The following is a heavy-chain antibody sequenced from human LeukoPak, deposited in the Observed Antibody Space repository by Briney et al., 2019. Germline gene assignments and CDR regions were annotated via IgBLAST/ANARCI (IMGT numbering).Heavy chain of an antibody. CDR1: GGSISSYY. Sequence: PSETLSLTCTVSGGSISSYYWSWIRQPPGKGLEWIGYIYYSGSTNYSPSLKSRVTISVDTSKNQFSLKLSSVPAADTAVYYCARGVMGIAARLFDYWGQGSLVTVSS. CDR2: IYYSGST. J-gene: IGHJ4*02. CDR3: ARGVMGIAARLFDY. V-gene: IGHV4-59*01. D-gene: IGHD6-6*01.